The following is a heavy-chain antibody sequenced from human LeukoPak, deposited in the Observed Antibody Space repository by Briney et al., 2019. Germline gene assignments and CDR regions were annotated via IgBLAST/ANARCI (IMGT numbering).Heavy chain of an antibody. CDR1: GFTFSSYD. D-gene: IGHD2-8*01. CDR3: AKAMDIVLMVYAIRGFDY. J-gene: IGHJ4*02. CDR2: ISGGGGST. Sequence: PGGSLRLSCAASGFTFSSYDMSWVRQAPGKGLEWVSAISGGGGSTYYADSVKGRFTISRDNSKNTLYLQMNSLRAEDTAVYYCAKAMDIVLMVYAIRGFDYWGQGTLVTVSS. V-gene: IGHV3-23*01.